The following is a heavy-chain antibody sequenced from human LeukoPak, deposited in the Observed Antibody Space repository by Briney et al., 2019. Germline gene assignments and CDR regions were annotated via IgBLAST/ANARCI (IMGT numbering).Heavy chain of an antibody. J-gene: IGHJ6*02. CDR2: IYHSGST. CDR1: GGSISSGGYS. Sequence: SQTLSPTCAVSGGSISSGGYSWSWIRQPPGKGLEWIGYIYHSGSTYYNPSLKSRVTISVDRSKNQFSLKLSSVTAADTAVYYCARGGDFYGYYYGMDVWGQGTTVTVSS. V-gene: IGHV4-30-2*01. CDR3: ARGGDFYGYYYGMDV. D-gene: IGHD3-3*01.